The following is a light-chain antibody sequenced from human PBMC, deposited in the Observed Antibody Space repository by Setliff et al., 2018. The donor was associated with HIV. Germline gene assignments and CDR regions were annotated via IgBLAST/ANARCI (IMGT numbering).Light chain of an antibody. J-gene: IGLJ3*02. CDR2: ENN. CDR1: SANIGRHY. CDR3: GTWDSRLSGWV. Sequence: QSALTQPPSVSAAPGQIVTISCSGSSANIGRHYVSWYQQLPGTAPKLLIYENNKRPSGIPARFSGSKSDTSVTLGITGLQSGDEADYYCGTWDSRLSGWVFGGGTKVTVL. V-gene: IGLV1-51*02.